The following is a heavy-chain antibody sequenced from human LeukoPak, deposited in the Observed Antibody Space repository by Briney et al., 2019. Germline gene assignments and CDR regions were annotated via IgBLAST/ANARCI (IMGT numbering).Heavy chain of an antibody. J-gene: IGHJ6*02. CDR1: GYTFTGYY. CDR2: INPNSGGT. CDR3: ARRLQSLQLYGMDV. Sequence: ASVKVSCKASGYTFTGYYMRWVRQAPGQGLEWMGWINPNSGGTNYAQKFQGRVTMTRDTSISTAYMELSRLRSDDTAVYYCARRLQSLQLYGMDVWGQGTTVTVSS. V-gene: IGHV1-2*02. D-gene: IGHD5-24*01.